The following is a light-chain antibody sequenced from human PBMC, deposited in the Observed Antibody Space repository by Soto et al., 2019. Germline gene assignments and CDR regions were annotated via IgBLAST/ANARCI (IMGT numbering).Light chain of an antibody. CDR3: SSYTSGSTLYG. J-gene: IGLJ1*01. Sequence: QSVLTQPASVSGSPGQSITISCTGTSSDVGSYNYVSWYQHHPGKAPRLMIYASSNRPSGVSHRFSGSRSGNTAALTISGLQAEDEADYYCSSYTSGSTLYGFGTGTKLTVL. CDR2: ASS. V-gene: IGLV2-14*01. CDR1: SSDVGSYNY.